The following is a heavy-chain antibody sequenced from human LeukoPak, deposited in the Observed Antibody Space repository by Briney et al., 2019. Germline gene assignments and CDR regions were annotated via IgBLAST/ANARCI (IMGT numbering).Heavy chain of an antibody. J-gene: IGHJ6*03. CDR2: INPNSGGT. CDR3: ARDCSGRSQPLVSYYYMDV. CDR1: GYTFTGYY. D-gene: IGHD3-10*02. Sequence: ASVRVSCKASGYTFTGYYMHWVRQAPGQGLEWMGWINPNSGGTNYAQKFQGRVTMTRDTSISTAYMELSRLRSDDTAVYYCARDCSGRSQPLVSYYYMDVWGKGTTVTISS. V-gene: IGHV1-2*02.